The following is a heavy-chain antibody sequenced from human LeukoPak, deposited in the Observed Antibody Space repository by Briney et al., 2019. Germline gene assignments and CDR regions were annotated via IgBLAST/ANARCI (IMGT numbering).Heavy chain of an antibody. Sequence: PGGSLRLSCAASGFTFSSYWMHWVRQAPGKGLVWVSRINSDGSSTSYADSVKGRFTISRDNAKNTLYLQMNSLRAEDTALYYCARGQSGSPNSEWDVWGKGTTVTVSS. CDR2: INSDGSST. D-gene: IGHD1-26*01. V-gene: IGHV3-74*01. J-gene: IGHJ6*04. CDR3: ARGQSGSPNSEWDV. CDR1: GFTFSSYW.